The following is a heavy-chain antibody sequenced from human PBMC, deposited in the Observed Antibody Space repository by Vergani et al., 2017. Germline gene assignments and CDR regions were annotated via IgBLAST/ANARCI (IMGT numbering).Heavy chain of an antibody. J-gene: IGHJ4*02. CDR3: ARIKEGTFDY. Sequence: QITLKESGPTLVKPTQTLTLTCTFSGFSLSTSGVGVGWIRQPPGKALEWLALIYWDDDKYYSTSLKTRLTISKDTSKNQVVLTMTNMDPVDTATYYCARIKEGTFDYWGQGTLVTVSS. CDR1: GFSLSTSGVG. V-gene: IGHV2-70*12. D-gene: IGHD1-1*01. CDR2: IYWDDDK.